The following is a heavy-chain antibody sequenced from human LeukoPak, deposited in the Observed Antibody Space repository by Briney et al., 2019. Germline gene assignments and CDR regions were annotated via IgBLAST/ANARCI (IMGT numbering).Heavy chain of an antibody. J-gene: IGHJ3*02. D-gene: IGHD3-22*01. CDR3: AKPRSSGYYPDAFDI. Sequence: GGSLRLSCAASGFTFSSYWMSWVRQAPGKGLEWVANIKKDGSEKYYADSVKGRFTISRDNSKNTLYLQMNSLGAEDTAVYYCAKPRSSGYYPDAFDIWGQGTMVTVSS. CDR1: GFTFSSYW. V-gene: IGHV3-7*01. CDR2: IKKDGSEK.